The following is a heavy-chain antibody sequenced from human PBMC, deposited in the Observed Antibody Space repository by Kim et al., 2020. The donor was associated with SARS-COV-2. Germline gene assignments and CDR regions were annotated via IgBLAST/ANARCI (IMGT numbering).Heavy chain of an antibody. Sequence: SETLSLTCTVSGGSISSYYWSWIRQPPGKGLEWIGYIYYSGSTNYNPSLKSRGTISVDTSKNQFSLKLSSVTAADTAVYYCARLSAAGLSACDIWGQGTMVTVSS. D-gene: IGHD6-13*01. V-gene: IGHV4-59*08. CDR3: ARLSAAGLSACDI. CDR2: IYYSGST. CDR1: GGSISSYY. J-gene: IGHJ3*02.